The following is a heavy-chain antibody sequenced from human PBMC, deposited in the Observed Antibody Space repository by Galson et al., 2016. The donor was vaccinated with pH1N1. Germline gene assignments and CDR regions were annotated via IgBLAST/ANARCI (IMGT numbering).Heavy chain of an antibody. V-gene: IGHV1-2*04. D-gene: IGHD1-7*01. CDR2: ISPDSGGT. CDR3: ATSSPHITGTTGFFGLDV. J-gene: IGHJ6*02. CDR1: TYSFSGYY. Sequence: SVKVSCKASTYSFSGYYIHWVRQAPGQGLKWMGWISPDSGGTVYAQKFQDWVTMTWDTSISTTYMEVTRLTSDDTAVYFCATSSPHITGTTGFFGLDVWGQGTTVTVSS.